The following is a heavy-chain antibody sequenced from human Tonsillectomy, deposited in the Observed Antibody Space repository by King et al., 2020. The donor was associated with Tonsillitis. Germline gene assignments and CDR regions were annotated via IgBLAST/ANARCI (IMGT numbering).Heavy chain of an antibody. D-gene: IGHD6-19*01. V-gene: IGHV3-11*06. Sequence: VQLVESGGGLVKPGGSLRLSCAASGFTFSDYYMAWIRQAPGKGLEWISYISSSRNYTNYADSVKGRFTISRDNAKNSLYLQMNSLRAEDTAVYYCARDRAVAGSGFDPWGQGTLVTVSS. CDR3: ARDRAVAGSGFDP. J-gene: IGHJ5*02. CDR1: GFTFSDYY. CDR2: ISSSRNYT.